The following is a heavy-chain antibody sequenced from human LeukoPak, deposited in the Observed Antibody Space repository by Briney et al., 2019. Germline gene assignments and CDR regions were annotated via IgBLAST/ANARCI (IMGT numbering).Heavy chain of an antibody. CDR2: IYYSGST. J-gene: IGHJ4*02. D-gene: IGHD3-16*01. CDR1: GDSISNSAYY. Sequence: PSDTLSLTCTVSGDSISNSAYYWGWIRQSPGKGLEWIGNIYYSGSTYYNPSLKSRVTISVDTSKNQCSLRLSSVTAADTAVYYCARGLNWGQGTLVTVSS. CDR3: ARGLN. V-gene: IGHV4-39*01.